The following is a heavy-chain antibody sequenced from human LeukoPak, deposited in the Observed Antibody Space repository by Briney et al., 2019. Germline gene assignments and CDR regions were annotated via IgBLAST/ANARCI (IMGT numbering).Heavy chain of an antibody. J-gene: IGHJ4*02. CDR2: IYSSGST. Sequence: SETLSLTCTVSGGSISGYFWTWIRQPAGKGLEWIGRIYSSGSTNYNPSLKSRLTMSVDTPKNQFSLNLSSVTAADTAVYFCARDRERFGESDYWGQGTLVTVSS. CDR3: ARDRERFGESDY. CDR1: GGSISGYF. D-gene: IGHD3-10*01. V-gene: IGHV4-4*07.